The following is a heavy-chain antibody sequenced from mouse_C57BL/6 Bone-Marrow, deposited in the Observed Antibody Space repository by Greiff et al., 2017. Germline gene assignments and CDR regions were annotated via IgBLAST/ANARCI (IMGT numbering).Heavy chain of an antibody. CDR1: GYTFTSYW. V-gene: IGHV1-69*02. CDR3: ARRSYGSYFYAMDY. CDR2: IDPADGDT. Sequence: QVQLQQPGAELVRPGASVKLSCKASGYTFTSYWMHWVKQRPGKGLEWIGEIDPADGDTNYNQKFKGKATLTVDKSSSTAYMQLSSLTSEDSAVYYCARRSYGSYFYAMDYWGQGTSVTVSS. D-gene: IGHD1-1*01. J-gene: IGHJ4*01.